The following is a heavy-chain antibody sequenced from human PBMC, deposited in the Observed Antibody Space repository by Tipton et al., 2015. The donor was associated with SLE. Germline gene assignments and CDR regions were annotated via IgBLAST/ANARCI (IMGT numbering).Heavy chain of an antibody. Sequence: SLRLSCAASEFTFGSYSMYWVRQAPGGGLEWVSTLTSGGDTVYPDSARGRFTVSGDTPKNTVYLQMNSLRLEDTAVYYCARQHLPGSGPSFDSWGQGTLVTVSS. D-gene: IGHD6-13*01. V-gene: IGHV3-23*01. CDR1: EFTFGSYS. CDR2: LTSGGDT. J-gene: IGHJ4*02. CDR3: ARQHLPGSGPSFDS.